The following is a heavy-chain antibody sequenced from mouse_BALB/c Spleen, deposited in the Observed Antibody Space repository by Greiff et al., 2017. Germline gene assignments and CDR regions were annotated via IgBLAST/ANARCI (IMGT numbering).Heavy chain of an antibody. CDR2: ISSGSSTI. D-gene: IGHD3-2*01. V-gene: IGHV5-17*02. J-gene: IGHJ3*01. CDR3: ARSADSSGYWFAY. Sequence: EVQLVESGGGLVQPGGSRKLSCAASGFTFSSFGMHWVRQAPEKGLEWVAYISSGSSTIYYADTVKGRFTISRDNPKNTLFLQMTSLRSEDTAMYYCARSADSSGYWFAYWGQGTLVTVSA. CDR1: GFTFSSFG.